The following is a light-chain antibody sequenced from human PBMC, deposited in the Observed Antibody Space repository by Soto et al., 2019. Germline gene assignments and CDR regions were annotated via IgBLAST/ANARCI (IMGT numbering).Light chain of an antibody. CDR1: QNIMYN. J-gene: IGKJ1*01. CDR2: GAS. V-gene: IGKV3-15*01. Sequence: EIVLTQSPATLSVSPGGRSTLSCRASQNIMYNLAWYQQKPGQAPMLLVYGASTSATDAPPRFRVSGSGTEFSLTISSLQSEDFATYFCQQYSSWPRTFGQGSRVEIK. CDR3: QQYSSWPRT.